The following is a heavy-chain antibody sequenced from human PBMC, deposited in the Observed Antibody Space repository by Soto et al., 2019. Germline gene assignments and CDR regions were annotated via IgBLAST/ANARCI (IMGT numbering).Heavy chain of an antibody. D-gene: IGHD2-2*01. CDR1: GYTFTSYY. CDR2: INPSGGST. CDR3: ARVRYCSSTSCYPRVPWFDP. V-gene: IGHV1-46*01. J-gene: IGHJ5*02. Sequence: ASVKVSCKASGYTFTSYYMHWVRQAPGQGLEWMGIINPSGGSTSYAQKFQGRVTMTRDTSTSTVYMELSSLRSEDTAVYYCARVRYCSSTSCYPRVPWFDPWGQGTLVTVSS.